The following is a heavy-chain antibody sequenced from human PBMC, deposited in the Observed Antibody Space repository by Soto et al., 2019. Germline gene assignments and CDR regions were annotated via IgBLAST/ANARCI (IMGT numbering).Heavy chain of an antibody. CDR2: INDSGNI. J-gene: IGHJ6*03. CDR3: ARGLLLWFVELSLRGGYGYYVDG. V-gene: IGHV4-34*01. Sequence: QVQLQQWGAGLLKPSETLSLTCAVYGGSLSGYQWTWIRQPPGKGLEWIGEINDSGNINYNSSLTSRVAILLDSPRKQISLKLSSVTGAAWAVYCCARGLLLWFVELSLRGGYGYYVDGWGKGTTVNVSS. CDR1: GGSLSGYQ. D-gene: IGHD3-10*01.